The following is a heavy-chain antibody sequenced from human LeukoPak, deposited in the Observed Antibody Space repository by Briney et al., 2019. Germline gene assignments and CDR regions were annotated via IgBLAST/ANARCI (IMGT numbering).Heavy chain of an antibody. CDR3: AKDSGGCTVTSTDYFDD. Sequence: GGSLRHSCAASGVTFSSYGMYWVRQAPGKGLEWVAVIWYDRNNKYYADSVKSRFTISRDNSKNTLYLQMNSLRADDTAVYYCAKDSGGCTVTSTDYFDDWGQGTLVTVSS. CDR1: GVTFSSYG. J-gene: IGHJ4*02. V-gene: IGHV3-33*06. D-gene: IGHD4-17*01. CDR2: IWYDRNNK.